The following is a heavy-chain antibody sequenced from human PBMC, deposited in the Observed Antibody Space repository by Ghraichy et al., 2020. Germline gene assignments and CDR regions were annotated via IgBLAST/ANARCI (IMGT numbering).Heavy chain of an antibody. CDR2: IYYSGST. CDR1: GGSISSSSYY. D-gene: IGHD3-9*01. J-gene: IGHJ2*01. CDR3: ARGLLDYDILSGYYPGHSYFDL. V-gene: IGHV4-39*01. Sequence: SETLSLTCTVSGGSISSSSYYWGWIRQPPGKGLEWIGSIYYSGSTYYNPSLKSRVTISVDTSKNQFSLKLSSVTAADTAVYYCARGLLDYDILSGYYPGHSYFDLWGRGTLVTVSS.